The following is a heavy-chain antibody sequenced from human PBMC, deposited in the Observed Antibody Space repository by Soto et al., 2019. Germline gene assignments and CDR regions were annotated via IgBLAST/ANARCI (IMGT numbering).Heavy chain of an antibody. V-gene: IGHV1-46*03. CDR3: GRDTSALDY. J-gene: IGHJ4*02. CDR2: INPNGGNS. D-gene: IGHD6-25*01. Sequence: QVQLVQSGAEVKKPGASVKVSCQASGYTFASHYIHWVRQAPGQGLEWMGVINPNGGNSRYAQRFQDRLTLTTDTPTNTVYLDLSSLSSDDTAVYYCGRDTSALDYWGQGTLVTVSS. CDR1: GYTFASHY.